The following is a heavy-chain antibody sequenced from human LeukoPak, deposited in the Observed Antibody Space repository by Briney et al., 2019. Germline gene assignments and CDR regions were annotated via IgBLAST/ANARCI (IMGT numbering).Heavy chain of an antibody. CDR2: INHSGST. J-gene: IGHJ5*02. V-gene: IGHV4-34*01. D-gene: IGHD3-10*01. CDR1: GGSFSGYY. Sequence: PSETLSLTCAVYGGSFSGYYWSWIRQPPGKGLEWIGEINHSGSTNYNPSLKSRVTISVDTSKNQFSLKLSSVTAADTAVYYCARHPREFLPFDPWGQGTLATVSS. CDR3: ARHPREFLPFDP.